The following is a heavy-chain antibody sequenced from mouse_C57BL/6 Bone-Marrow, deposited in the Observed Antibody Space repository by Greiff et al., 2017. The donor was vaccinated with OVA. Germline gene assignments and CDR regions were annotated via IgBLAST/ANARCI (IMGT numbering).Heavy chain of an antibody. V-gene: IGHV5-6*02. CDR2: ISSGGSYT. D-gene: IGHD2-1*01. Sequence: EVMLVESGGDLVKPGGSLKLSCAASGFTFSSYGMSWVRQTPDKRLEWVATISSGGSYTYYPDSVKGRFTISRDNAKNTLYLQMSSLKSEDTAMYYCARRRGNRLFDYWGQGTTLTVSS. J-gene: IGHJ2*01. CDR3: ARRRGNRLFDY. CDR1: GFTFSSYG.